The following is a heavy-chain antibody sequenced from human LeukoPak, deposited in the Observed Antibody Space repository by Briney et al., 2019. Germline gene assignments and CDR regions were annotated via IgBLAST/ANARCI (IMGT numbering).Heavy chain of an antibody. CDR2: INPNSGGT. Sequence: ASVKVSCKASGYTFTGYYMHWVRQAPGQGLEWMGGINPNSGGTNYAQKFQGRVTMTRDTSISTAYMELSRLRSDDTAVYYCARDEYYDSSGYRDDYWGQGTLVTVSS. CDR1: GYTFTGYY. V-gene: IGHV1-2*02. CDR3: ARDEYYDSSGYRDDY. D-gene: IGHD3-22*01. J-gene: IGHJ4*02.